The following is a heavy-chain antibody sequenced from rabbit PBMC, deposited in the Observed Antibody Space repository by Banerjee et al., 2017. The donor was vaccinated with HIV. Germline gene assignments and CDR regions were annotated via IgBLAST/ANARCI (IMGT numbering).Heavy chain of an antibody. Sequence: GFFFSSSYYMCWVRQAPGKGLEWIACINTASGATVYANWAKGRFTISKTSSTTVTLQMTSLTAADTATYFCARDFTLWGPGTLVTVS. CDR1: GFFFSSSYY. J-gene: IGHJ4*01. CDR2: INTASGAT. V-gene: IGHV1S40*01. CDR3: ARDFTL.